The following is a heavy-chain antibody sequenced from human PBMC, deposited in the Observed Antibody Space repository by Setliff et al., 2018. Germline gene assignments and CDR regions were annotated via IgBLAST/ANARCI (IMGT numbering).Heavy chain of an antibody. V-gene: IGHV1-18*01. J-gene: IGHJ4*02. CDR3: SRLVRFCTKISCQRLLGDDY. Sequence: ASVKVSCKASGYIFTDYGVSWVRQAPGQGLEWVGWISPHHGKTYYAPIFQDRITMTTDTSTSTAYLEFKSLRSDDTAIYYCSRLVRFCTKISCQRLLGDDYWGQGALVTVSS. CDR2: ISPHHGKT. CDR1: GYIFTDYG. D-gene: IGHD2-2*01.